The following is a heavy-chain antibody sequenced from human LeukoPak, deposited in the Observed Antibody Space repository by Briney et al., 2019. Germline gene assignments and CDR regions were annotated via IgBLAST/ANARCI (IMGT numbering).Heavy chain of an antibody. CDR1: GGSISSYY. J-gene: IGHJ4*02. D-gene: IGHD3-16*02. CDR2: IYYSGST. V-gene: IGHV4-59*12. CDR3: ARGDYIWGSYRYRPYYFDY. Sequence: PSETLSLTCTVSGGSISSYYWSWIRQPPGKGLEWIGYIYYSGSTNYNPSLKSRVTISVDTSKNQFSLKLSSVTAADTAVYYCARGDYIWGSYRYRPYYFDYWGQGTLVTVSS.